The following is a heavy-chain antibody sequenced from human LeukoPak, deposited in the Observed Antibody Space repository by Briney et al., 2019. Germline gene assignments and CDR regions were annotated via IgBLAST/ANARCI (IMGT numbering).Heavy chain of an antibody. Sequence: PSETLSLTCAVSGGSISSSNWWSWVRQPPGKGLEWIGEIYHSGSTNYNPSLKSRVTMSVDTSKNQLSLKLTSVTAADTAVYYCARELITKADAFDIWGQGTMVTVPS. D-gene: IGHD1-20*01. V-gene: IGHV4-4*02. J-gene: IGHJ3*02. CDR2: IYHSGST. CDR1: GGSISSSNW. CDR3: ARELITKADAFDI.